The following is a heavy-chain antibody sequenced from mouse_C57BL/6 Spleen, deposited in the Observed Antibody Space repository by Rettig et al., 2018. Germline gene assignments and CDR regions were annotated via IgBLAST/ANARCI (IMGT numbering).Heavy chain of an antibody. CDR3: EGFWNYGSSYFDV. D-gene: IGHD1-1*01. CDR1: GYTFTSYN. J-gene: IGHJ1*03. CDR2: IYPGNGET. V-gene: IGHV1-12*01. Sequence: QAYLQQSGAELVRPGASVKMSCKASGYTFTSYNMHWVKQTPRQGLEWIGAIYPGNGETSYNQKFKGKATLTVDKSSSTAYMQFSSLTSEDSAVYFCEGFWNYGSSYFDVWGTGTTVTVSS.